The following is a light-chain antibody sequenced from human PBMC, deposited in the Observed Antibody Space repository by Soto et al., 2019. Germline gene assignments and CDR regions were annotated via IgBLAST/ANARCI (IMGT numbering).Light chain of an antibody. J-gene: IGLJ3*02. V-gene: IGLV1-47*01. CDR2: RDN. CDR3: AAWDDSLSGRV. Sequence: QLVLTQPPSVSATPGQRVTISCSGSSSNIGSYYVFWYQQLPGTAPKLLIYRDNQRPSGVPDRFSGSKSGTSASLAISGLRSEDEADYYCAAWDDSLSGRVFGGGTKLTVL. CDR1: SSNIGSYY.